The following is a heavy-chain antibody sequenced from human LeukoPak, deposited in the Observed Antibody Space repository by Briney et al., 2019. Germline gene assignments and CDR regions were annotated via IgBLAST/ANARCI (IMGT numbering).Heavy chain of an antibody. D-gene: IGHD6-13*01. J-gene: IGHJ3*02. Sequence: GESLKISCKGSGYSFTTYWIGWVRQMPGKGLEWMGIIYPGDSETRYSPSFQGQVTISADKSISTAYLQWSSLKASDTAMYYCARQSADSSSWNFDAFDIWGQGTMVTVSS. CDR1: GYSFTTYW. V-gene: IGHV5-51*01. CDR3: ARQSADSSSWNFDAFDI. CDR2: IYPGDSET.